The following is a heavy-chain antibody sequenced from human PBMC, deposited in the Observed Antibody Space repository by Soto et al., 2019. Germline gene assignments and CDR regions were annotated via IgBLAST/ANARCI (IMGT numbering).Heavy chain of an antibody. CDR1: GFTFSTSG. CDR2: ISYDGSIK. D-gene: IGHD6-13*01. CDR3: ARDPSSWTPLYFDY. J-gene: IGHJ4*02. V-gene: IGHV3-30*03. Sequence: GGSLRLSCAASGFTFSTSGMHWVRQGPGKGLEWVAVISYDGSIKVYADSVKGRFTISRDNAKNSLYLQMNSLRDEDTAVYYCARDPSSWTPLYFDYWGQGTLVTVSS.